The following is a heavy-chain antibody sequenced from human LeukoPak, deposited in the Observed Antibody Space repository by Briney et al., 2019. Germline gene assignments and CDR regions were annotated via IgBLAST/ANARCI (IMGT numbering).Heavy chain of an antibody. CDR1: GYTFTSYD. CDR3: ARDEYYYGSGSYNYFDY. D-gene: IGHD3-10*01. Sequence: GASVKVSCKASGYTFTSYDINWVRQATGQGLEWMGWMNPNSGNTGYAQKFQGRVTMTRNTSISTAYMELSSLRSEDTAVYYCARDEYYYGSGSYNYFDYWGQGTLVTVSS. J-gene: IGHJ4*02. CDR2: MNPNSGNT. V-gene: IGHV1-8*01.